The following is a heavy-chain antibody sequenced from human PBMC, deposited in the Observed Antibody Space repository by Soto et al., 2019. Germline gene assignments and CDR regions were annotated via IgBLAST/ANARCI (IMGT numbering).Heavy chain of an antibody. CDR2: INAGNGNT. CDR1: GYTFSIYA. Sequence: QVQLVQSGAEEKKPGDSVKVSCKASGYTFSIYAMHLVRQAPGQRRAWMGWINAGNGNTKYSQKFQGRVTITRDTSASTADMALSSLRTEATAVYYGGSGGPPIDYWGQGTLVTVSS. CDR3: GSGGPPIDY. V-gene: IGHV1-3*05. J-gene: IGHJ4*02.